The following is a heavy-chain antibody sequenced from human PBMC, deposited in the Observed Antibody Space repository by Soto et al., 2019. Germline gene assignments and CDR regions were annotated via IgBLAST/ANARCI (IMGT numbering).Heavy chain of an antibody. J-gene: IGHJ5*02. CDR3: ARSAGWYAIHA. V-gene: IGHV4-4*02. Sequence: QVQLQESGPGLVKPSGTLSLTCAVSGDSVSSPYYWCWVRQPPGKGLEWIGEVFHTGTTSYNPSLGSRVTISMDKSINPFSLDLSSVTAADTAVYYCARSAGWYAIHAWGPGTLV. D-gene: IGHD6-19*01. CDR2: VFHTGTT. CDR1: GDSVSSPYY.